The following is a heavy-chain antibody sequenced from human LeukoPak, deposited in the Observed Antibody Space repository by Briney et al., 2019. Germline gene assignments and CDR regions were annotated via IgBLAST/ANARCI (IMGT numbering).Heavy chain of an antibody. CDR2: IWYDGSNK. V-gene: IGHV3-33*01. Sequence: GGSLRLSCAASGFTFSSYGMHWVRQAPGKGLEWVAVIWYDGSNKYYADSVKGRFTISRDNAKNTLYLQMKSLRAEDTAVYYCARTGPDSSTYYRTFDYWGQGTLVTVSS. CDR1: GFTFSSYG. CDR3: ARTGPDSSTYYRTFDY. D-gene: IGHD3-22*01. J-gene: IGHJ4*02.